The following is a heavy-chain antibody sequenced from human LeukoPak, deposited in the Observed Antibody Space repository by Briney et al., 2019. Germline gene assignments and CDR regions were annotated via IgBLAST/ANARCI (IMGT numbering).Heavy chain of an antibody. Sequence: GGSLRLSCAASGFTFSSYRMSWVRQAPGKGLEWVAAIGGSGGDTYYADSVKGRFTISRDNSKNTLYPQMNSLRAEDTAVYYCATSSGWYPKYFDYWGQGTLVTVSS. CDR1: GFTFSSYR. CDR2: IGGSGGDT. D-gene: IGHD6-19*01. J-gene: IGHJ4*02. V-gene: IGHV3-23*01. CDR3: ATSSGWYPKYFDY.